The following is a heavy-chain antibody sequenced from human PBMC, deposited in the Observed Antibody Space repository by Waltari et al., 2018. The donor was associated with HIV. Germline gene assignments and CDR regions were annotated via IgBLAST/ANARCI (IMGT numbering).Heavy chain of an antibody. CDR1: GGSISSGSYY. D-gene: IGHD3-22*01. Sequence: QVQLQESGPGLVKPSQTLSLTCTVSGGSISSGSYYWSWIRQPAGKGLEWIGRIYTSGSTNYNPSLKSRVTISVDTSKNQFSLKLSSVTAADTAVYYCARARSYYYDSSGGAFDIWGQGTMVTVSS. J-gene: IGHJ3*02. CDR2: IYTSGST. CDR3: ARARSYYYDSSGGAFDI. V-gene: IGHV4-61*02.